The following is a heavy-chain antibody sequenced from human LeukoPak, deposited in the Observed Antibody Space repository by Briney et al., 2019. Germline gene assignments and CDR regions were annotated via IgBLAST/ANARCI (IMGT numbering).Heavy chain of an antibody. Sequence: PGGSLRLSCAASGFTFNSYAMSWVRQAPGKGLEWVSAISGSGGSTYYADSVKGRFTISRDNSKNTLYLQMNSLRAEDTAVYYCAKDKRWELPGGYFDYWGQGTLVTVSS. CDR2: ISGSGGST. J-gene: IGHJ4*02. CDR3: AKDKRWELPGGYFDY. CDR1: GFTFNSYA. V-gene: IGHV3-23*01. D-gene: IGHD1-26*01.